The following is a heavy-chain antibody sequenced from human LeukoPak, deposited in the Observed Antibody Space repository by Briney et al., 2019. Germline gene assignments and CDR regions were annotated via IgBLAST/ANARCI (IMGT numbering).Heavy chain of an antibody. J-gene: IGHJ1*01. Sequence: GGSLRLSCAASGFTFSSYSMNWVRQAPGKGLEWVSSISSSSSYIYYADSVKGRFTISRDNAKNSLYLQMNSLRAEDTAVYYCARDFTHAEYFQHWGQGTLVTVSS. D-gene: IGHD2-15*01. CDR2: ISSSSSYI. V-gene: IGHV3-21*01. CDR3: ARDFTHAEYFQH. CDR1: GFTFSSYS.